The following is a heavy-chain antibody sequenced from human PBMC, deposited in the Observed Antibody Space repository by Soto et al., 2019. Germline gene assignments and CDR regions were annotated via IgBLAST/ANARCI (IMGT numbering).Heavy chain of an antibody. J-gene: IGHJ4*02. D-gene: IGHD4-4*01. V-gene: IGHV4-30-4*01. CDR2: IYYNGGN. CDR3: AREPILENLQHAFDF. Sequence: PSETLSLTCTVSGGSISSGDDYWSWIRQPPGKGLEYIGYIYYNGGNYYNPSLKSRVTISVDTSKNQFSLKLTSVTVADTAVYYCAREPILENLQHAFDFWGKGTLVTVAS. CDR1: GGSISSGDDY.